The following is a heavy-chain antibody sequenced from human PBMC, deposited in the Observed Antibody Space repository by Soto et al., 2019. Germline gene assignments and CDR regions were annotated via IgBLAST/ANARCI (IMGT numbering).Heavy chain of an antibody. CDR1: GYTFTTYG. CDR3: ARVVKAGDYGDSGRYYFDD. V-gene: IGHV1-18*04. J-gene: IGHJ4*01. D-gene: IGHD4-17*01. Sequence: QVQLVQSGAEVKKPGASVKVSCKASGYTFTTYGITWVRQAPGQGLEWMGWISAYSGNTNYAQKLQGRLTVTTDTSTNTAYMDLRSLRSDDTAVYYCARVVKAGDYGDSGRYYFDDGGHGTLGTVSS. CDR2: ISAYSGNT.